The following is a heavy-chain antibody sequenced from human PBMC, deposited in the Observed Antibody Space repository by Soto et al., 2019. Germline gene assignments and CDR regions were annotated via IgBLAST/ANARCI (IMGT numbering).Heavy chain of an antibody. J-gene: IGHJ4*02. Sequence: GGSLRLSCPASGFIFNDYAKGWVRQAPGKGLEWVAHISSSGFATNYADSVKGRITISRDNPKNTLYLQINSLRAEDTAVYYCAKFLYQLQPLEFWGQGTLVTVSS. CDR2: ISSSGFAT. CDR1: GFIFNDYA. V-gene: IGHV3-23*01. CDR3: AKFLYQLQPLEF. D-gene: IGHD3-16*01.